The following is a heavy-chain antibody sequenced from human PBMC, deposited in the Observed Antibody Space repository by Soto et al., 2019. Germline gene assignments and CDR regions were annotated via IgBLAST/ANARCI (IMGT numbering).Heavy chain of an antibody. CDR1: GFTFSSYA. CDR3: AKDHRGVVTAILDYFDY. CDR2: ISGSGGST. J-gene: IGHJ4*02. V-gene: IGHV3-23*01. D-gene: IGHD2-21*02. Sequence: GGSLRLSCAASGFTFSSYAMSWVRQAPGKGLEWVSAISGSGGSTYYADSVKGRFTISRDNSKNTLYLQMNSLRAEDTAVYYCAKDHRGVVTAILDYFDYWGQGTLVTVSS.